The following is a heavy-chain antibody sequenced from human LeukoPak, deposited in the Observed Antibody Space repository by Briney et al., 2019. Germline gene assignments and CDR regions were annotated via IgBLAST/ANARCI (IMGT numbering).Heavy chain of an antibody. CDR3: ARSSSWYGNWFDP. CDR1: GFTFSSYS. D-gene: IGHD6-13*01. J-gene: IGHJ5*02. CDR2: IRSSSTYI. Sequence: GGSLRLSCAASGFTFSSYSMNWVRQAPGKGLEWVSSIRSSSTYIYYADSVKGRFTISRDNAKNSLYLQMNSLRAEDTAVYYCARSSSWYGNWFDPWGQGTLVTVSS. V-gene: IGHV3-21*01.